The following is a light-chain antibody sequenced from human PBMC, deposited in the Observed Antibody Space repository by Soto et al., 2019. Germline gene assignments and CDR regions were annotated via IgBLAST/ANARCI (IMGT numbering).Light chain of an antibody. J-gene: IGKJ4*01. CDR2: DAS. CDR1: QSVSSY. V-gene: IGKV3-11*01. Sequence: EIVLTQSPATLSLSPGERATLSCRASQSVSSYLAWYQQKPGQAPRLLIDDASNRATGIPARFSGSGSGTDFTLTISSLEPEDFAVYYCQQRSNGPTFGGGTKVEIK. CDR3: QQRSNGPT.